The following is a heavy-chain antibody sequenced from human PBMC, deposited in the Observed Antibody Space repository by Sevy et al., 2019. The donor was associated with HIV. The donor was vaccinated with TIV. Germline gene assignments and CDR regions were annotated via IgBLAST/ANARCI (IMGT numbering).Heavy chain of an antibody. CDR1: DYTFSTQG. V-gene: IGHV1-18*01. CDR2: ISAYNGNT. J-gene: IGHJ4*02. D-gene: IGHD3-22*01. CDR3: ARDWAPGYYYDAIGVKRDYYFDY. Sequence: ASVKVSCKASDYTFSTQGFNWVRQAPGQGLEWMGWISAYNGNTKYAQKFQGRVTMTTDTSTRTGYMEQRSLTSDDTAVYYCARDWAPGYYYDAIGVKRDYYFDYWGQGTLVTVSS.